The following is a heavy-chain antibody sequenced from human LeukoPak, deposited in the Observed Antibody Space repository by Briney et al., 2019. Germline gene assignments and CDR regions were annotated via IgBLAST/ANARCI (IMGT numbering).Heavy chain of an antibody. J-gene: IGHJ4*02. D-gene: IGHD6-13*01. Sequence: PGGSLRLSCAASGFTFSSYGMHWVRQAPGKGLEWVAFIRYDGSNKYYADSVKGRFTISRDNSKNTLYLQMNSLRAEDTAVYYCAKDPSSLIAAAGSFDYWGQGTLVTVSS. V-gene: IGHV3-30*02. CDR2: IRYDGSNK. CDR1: GFTFSSYG. CDR3: AKDPSSLIAAAGSFDY.